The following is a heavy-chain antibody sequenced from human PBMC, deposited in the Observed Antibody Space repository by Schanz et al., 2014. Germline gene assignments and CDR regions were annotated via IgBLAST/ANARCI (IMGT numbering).Heavy chain of an antibody. CDR3: ERFQSPHQPFDY. Sequence: EVQLLESGGGLVQPGGSLRLSCAASGFTFSSYAMSWVRQAPGKGLEWVSGISWNSGSIGYADSVKGRFTISRDNAKNSLYLQMNSLRAEDTAVYYCERFQSPHQPFDYWGQGTLVTVSS. V-gene: IGHV3-23*01. CDR2: ISWNSGSI. CDR1: GFTFSSYA. D-gene: IGHD2-2*01. J-gene: IGHJ4*02.